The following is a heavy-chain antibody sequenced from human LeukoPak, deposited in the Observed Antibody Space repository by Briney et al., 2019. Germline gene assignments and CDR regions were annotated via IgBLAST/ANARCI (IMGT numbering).Heavy chain of an antibody. CDR2: IYYSRAT. D-gene: IGHD1-26*01. J-gene: IGHJ4*02. Sequence: KPSETLSLTCTVSGASVSSGSYYWSWIRQPPGKGLEWIGFIYYSRATAYNPSLKSRVTISVDTSKNQLSLKLSSVTPADTAVYYCARDSGSSPHYFDYWGQGTLVTVSS. CDR3: ARDSGSSPHYFDY. CDR1: GASVSSGSYY. V-gene: IGHV4-61*01.